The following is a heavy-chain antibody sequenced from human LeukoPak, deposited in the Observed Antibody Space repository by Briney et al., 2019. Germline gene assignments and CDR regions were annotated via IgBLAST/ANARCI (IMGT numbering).Heavy chain of an antibody. CDR1: GFTFSDYY. CDR2: ISTSGNTI. CDR3: AKNRGNTYGLPLGVFDI. D-gene: IGHD5-18*01. J-gene: IGHJ3*02. Sequence: PGGSLRLSCAASGFTFSDYYMSWIRQAPGKGLEWVSYISTSGNTIYYADSVEGRFTISRDNAKNSLYLQINNLRAEDTALYYCAKNRGNTYGLPLGVFDIWGQGTMVTVSS. V-gene: IGHV3-11*01.